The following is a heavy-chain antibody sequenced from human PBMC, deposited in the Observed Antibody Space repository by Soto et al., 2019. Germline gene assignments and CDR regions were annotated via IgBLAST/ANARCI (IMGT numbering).Heavy chain of an antibody. CDR2: INPNSGGT. CDR3: ARDWGGIAAAGTAWFDP. CDR1: GYTFTGYY. V-gene: IGHV1-2*02. D-gene: IGHD6-13*01. J-gene: IGHJ5*02. Sequence: ASVKVSCKASGYTFTGYYMHWVRQAPGQGLEWMGWINPNSGGTNYAQKFQGRVTMTRDTSIRTAYMELSRLRSDDTAVYYCARDWGGIAAAGTAWFDPWGQGTLVTVSS.